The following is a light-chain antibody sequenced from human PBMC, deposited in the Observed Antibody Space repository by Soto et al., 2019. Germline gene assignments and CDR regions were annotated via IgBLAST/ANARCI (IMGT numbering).Light chain of an antibody. J-gene: IGKJ1*01. CDR3: QQYNSYSRT. CDR2: DAS. Sequence: DIRWPQSLSSVSAGVGDTVTITCRASQSISSWLAWYQQKPGKAPKLLIYDASSLESGVPSRFSGSGSGTEFTLTITSLQPDDFATYYCQQYNSYSRTFGQGTKVDIK. V-gene: IGKV1-5*01. CDR1: QSISSW.